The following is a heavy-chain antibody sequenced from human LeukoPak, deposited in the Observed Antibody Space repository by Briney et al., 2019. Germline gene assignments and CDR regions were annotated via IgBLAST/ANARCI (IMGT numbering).Heavy chain of an antibody. CDR3: ARGLGTYWGKDFLNWFDP. CDR1: GYSFTDYD. Sequence: ASVKVSCKASGYSFTDYDINLVRQAAGQGLEWMGWVDPNNGDAGFSQKFQGRVTLTSNTSLTTAYMELTSLTSEDTAVYYCARGLGTYWGKDFLNWFDPWGQGTLVTVSS. CDR2: VDPNNGDA. D-gene: IGHD7-27*01. V-gene: IGHV1-8*02. J-gene: IGHJ5*02.